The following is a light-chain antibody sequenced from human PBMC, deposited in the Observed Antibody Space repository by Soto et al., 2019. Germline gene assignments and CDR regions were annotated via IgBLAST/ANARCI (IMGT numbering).Light chain of an antibody. J-gene: IGKJ5*01. Sequence: DIKMTQSPSDMSASVGDRVTITCRPSQDIGNFLVWFQQRRGKVPKRXMYSANRLESGVQSRFSGSGSGTDFTLTISSLQPEDFAVYYCQQRRNLTITFGQGTRLEIK. CDR1: QDIGNF. V-gene: IGKV1-17*03. CDR3: QQRRNLTIT. CDR2: SAN.